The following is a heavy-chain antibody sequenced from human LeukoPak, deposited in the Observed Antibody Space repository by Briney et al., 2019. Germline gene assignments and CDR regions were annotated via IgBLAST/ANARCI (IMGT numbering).Heavy chain of an antibody. J-gene: IGHJ5*02. D-gene: IGHD6-13*01. Sequence: SQTLSLTCAVSGGSISSGGYFWSWIRQPPGKGLEWIGYIYHSGSTYYNPSLKSRVTISVDRSKNQFSLKLSSVTAADTAVYYCARGGSSWPFDPWGQGTLVTVSS. CDR2: IYHSGST. CDR3: ARGGSSWPFDP. V-gene: IGHV4-30-2*01. CDR1: GGSISSGGYF.